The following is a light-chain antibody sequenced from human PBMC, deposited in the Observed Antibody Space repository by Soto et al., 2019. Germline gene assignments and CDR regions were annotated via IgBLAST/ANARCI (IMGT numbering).Light chain of an antibody. CDR1: STDVGGNKY. Sequence: ALAQPASVSGSPGQSITISCTGSSTDVGGNKYVSWYQQHPGKAPKLIIYEVSYRPSGVSNRFSGSKSGNTASLTISGLRAEDEADYYCSSYSTGSTLVVFGSGTKVTVL. J-gene: IGLJ1*01. V-gene: IGLV2-14*01. CDR2: EVS. CDR3: SSYSTGSTLVV.